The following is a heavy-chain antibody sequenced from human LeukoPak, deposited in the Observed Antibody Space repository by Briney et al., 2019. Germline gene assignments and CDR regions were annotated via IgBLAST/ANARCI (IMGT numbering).Heavy chain of an antibody. Sequence: VASVKVSCKASGYTFTNYDISWVRQAPGQGLEWMGWISAYNGNTNYAQKLQDRVTMTTDTSTSTAYMELRSLRSDDTAVYYCARDFRIPAAIGDYYYYGMDVWGQGTTVTVSS. CDR3: ARDFRIPAAIGDYYYYGMDV. CDR1: GYTFTNYD. CDR2: ISAYNGNT. V-gene: IGHV1-18*01. J-gene: IGHJ6*02. D-gene: IGHD2-2*01.